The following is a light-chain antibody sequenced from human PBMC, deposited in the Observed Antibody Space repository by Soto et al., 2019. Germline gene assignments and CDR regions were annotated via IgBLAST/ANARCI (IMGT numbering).Light chain of an antibody. CDR2: DVS. Sequence: EIVLTQSPATLSLSPGERATLSCRASQSVSTYLAWYQQKPGQAPRLLIYDVSDRATGIPARFSGSGSGTNFTLNISGLEPEDFAVYYCQHRSGWPPWTFGQETKVQI. CDR3: QHRSGWPPWT. CDR1: QSVSTY. J-gene: IGKJ1*01. V-gene: IGKV3-11*01.